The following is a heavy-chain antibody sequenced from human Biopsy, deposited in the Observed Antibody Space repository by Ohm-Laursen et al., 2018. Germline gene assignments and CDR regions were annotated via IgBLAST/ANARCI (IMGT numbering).Heavy chain of an antibody. Sequence: TLSLTCAVYGGSFNGYFWSWIRQPPGKGLEWIGDITQSGSTNYNPSLRSRVTISVDRSKNQFSLELSSVTAADTAVYYCARVGAGAPSIDYFDYWGQGALVTISS. CDR1: GGSFNGYF. CDR2: ITQSGST. CDR3: ARVGAGAPSIDYFDY. D-gene: IGHD1-26*01. J-gene: IGHJ4*02. V-gene: IGHV4-34*01.